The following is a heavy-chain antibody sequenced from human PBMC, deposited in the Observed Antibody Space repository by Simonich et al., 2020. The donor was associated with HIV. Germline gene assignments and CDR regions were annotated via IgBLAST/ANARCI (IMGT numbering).Heavy chain of an antibody. CDR3: ARIGPDYYRGYYYVDV. D-gene: IGHD3-10*01. CDR1: GGSLCGYY. J-gene: IGHJ6*03. Sequence: QVQLQQWGAGLLTPSETLSLTCAVYGGSLCGYYWSCIRQPPGRGLAWIGENNLCGSTNYNPTLKRRVAIALDPSKEQISLKGRSVTAADTAVYYGARIGPDYYRGYYYVDVWGKGTTVSVSS. V-gene: IGHV4-34*01. CDR2: NNLCGST.